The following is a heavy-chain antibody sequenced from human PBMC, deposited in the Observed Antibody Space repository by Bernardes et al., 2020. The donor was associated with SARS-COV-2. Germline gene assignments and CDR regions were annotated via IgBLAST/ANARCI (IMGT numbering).Heavy chain of an antibody. CDR3: AGDTYRFFDS. V-gene: IGHV3-7*01. D-gene: IGHD4-4*01. Sequence: GGSLRLSCAASGFMFNNHFMTWVRQAPGKGLEWVANIKEDGSDTYYADSVKGRFTISRDNAKKSLYLQMNSLRAEETAVYYCAGDTYRFFDSWGQGTLVTVSS. J-gene: IGHJ4*02. CDR1: GFMFNNHF. CDR2: IKEDGSDT.